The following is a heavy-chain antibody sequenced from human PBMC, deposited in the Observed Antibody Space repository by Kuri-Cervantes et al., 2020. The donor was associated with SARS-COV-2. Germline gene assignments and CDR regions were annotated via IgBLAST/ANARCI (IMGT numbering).Heavy chain of an antibody. V-gene: IGHV4-39*01. J-gene: IGHJ4*02. CDR3: ARRGAVAGTVPFFDY. CDR1: GRSISSSSYY. CDR2: IYYSGST. D-gene: IGHD6-19*01. Sequence: SEILSLTCPVSGRSISSSSYYWGWIREPLGKGLEWIGSIYYSGSTYYNRSLKSRVTISVDTSKNQFSLKLSTVTAADTAVYYCARRGAVAGTVPFFDYWGQGTLVTVSS.